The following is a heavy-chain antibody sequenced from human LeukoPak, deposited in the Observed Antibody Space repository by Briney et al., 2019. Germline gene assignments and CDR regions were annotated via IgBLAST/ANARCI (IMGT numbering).Heavy chain of an antibody. V-gene: IGHV4-31*03. CDR1: GGSISSGGYY. CDR2: IYYSGST. Sequence: SETLSLTCTVSGGSISSGGYYWSWIRQHPGKGLEWIGYIYYSGSTYYNPSLKSRVTISVDTSKNQFSLKLSSATAADTAVYYCARAAYDSSGYYYFHIPYYFDYWGQGTLVTVSS. D-gene: IGHD3-22*01. CDR3: ARAAYDSSGYYYFHIPYYFDY. J-gene: IGHJ4*02.